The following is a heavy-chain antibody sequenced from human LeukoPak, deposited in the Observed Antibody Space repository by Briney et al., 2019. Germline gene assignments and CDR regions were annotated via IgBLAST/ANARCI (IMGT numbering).Heavy chain of an antibody. J-gene: IGHJ5*02. V-gene: IGHV4-34*01. CDR1: GGSFSGYY. CDR3: ARGEIVVVPAAMAWFDP. Sequence: SETLSLTCAVYGGSFSGYYWSWIRQPPGKGLEWIGEINHSGSTNYNPSLKSRVTISVDTSKNQFSLKLSSVTATDTAVYYCARGEIVVVPAAMAWFDPWGQGTLVTVSS. CDR2: INHSGST. D-gene: IGHD2-2*01.